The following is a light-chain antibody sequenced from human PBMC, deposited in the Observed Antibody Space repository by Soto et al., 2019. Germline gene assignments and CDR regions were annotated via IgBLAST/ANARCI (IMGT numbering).Light chain of an antibody. Sequence: EIVLTQSPGTLSLSPGERATLSCRASQNVSSYLAWFQQKHGQAPRLLIYGASTRATGIPARFSGSGSGTEFTLTISSLQSEDFAVYYCQQYDNWPPITFGQGTRREIK. J-gene: IGKJ5*01. V-gene: IGKV3-15*01. CDR3: QQYDNWPPIT. CDR2: GAS. CDR1: QNVSSY.